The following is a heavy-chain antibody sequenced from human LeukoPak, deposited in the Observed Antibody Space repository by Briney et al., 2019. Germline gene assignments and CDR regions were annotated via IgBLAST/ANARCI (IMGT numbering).Heavy chain of an antibody. J-gene: IGHJ4*02. Sequence: SETLSLTCTVSGGSISSSSYYWGWIRQPPGKGLEWIGSIYYSGSTYYNPSLKSRVTISVDTSKNQFSLKLSSVTAADTAVYYCARPWGGSGSYIYDYWGQRTLVTVSS. CDR1: GGSISSSSYY. CDR2: IYYSGST. CDR3: ARPWGGSGSYIYDY. V-gene: IGHV4-39*01. D-gene: IGHD1-26*01.